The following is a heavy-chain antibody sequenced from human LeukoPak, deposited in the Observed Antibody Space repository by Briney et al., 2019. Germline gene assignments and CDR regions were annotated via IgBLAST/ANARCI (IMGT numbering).Heavy chain of an antibody. Sequence: GGSLRLSCAASGFTFSSYWMNWVRQAPGKGLEWVSAISGSGVSTYYADSVKGRFTISRDNSKNTLYLQMNSLRAEDTAVYYCAKEYGYTYGEFDYWGQGTLVTVSS. J-gene: IGHJ4*02. CDR3: AKEYGYTYGEFDY. D-gene: IGHD5-18*01. CDR1: GFTFSSYW. V-gene: IGHV3-23*01. CDR2: ISGSGVST.